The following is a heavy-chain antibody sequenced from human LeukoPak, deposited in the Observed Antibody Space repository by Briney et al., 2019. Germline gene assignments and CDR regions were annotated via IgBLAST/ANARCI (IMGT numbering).Heavy chain of an antibody. D-gene: IGHD3-10*01. CDR1: GGTFNSYG. CDR3: ARSNYYGSGTPDYYYGMDV. CDR2: IIPIFGTS. Sequence: ASVKVSCKATGGTFNSYGVSWVRQAPGQGLEWMGGIIPIFGTSTYAQKFQGRVTITADESTSTVYMELSSLRSEDTAVYYCARSNYYGSGTPDYYYGMDVWGIGTTVTVSS. V-gene: IGHV1-69*13. J-gene: IGHJ6*04.